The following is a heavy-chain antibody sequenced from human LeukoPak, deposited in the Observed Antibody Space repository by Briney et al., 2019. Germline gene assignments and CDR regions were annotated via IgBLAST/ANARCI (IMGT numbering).Heavy chain of an antibody. Sequence: TGGSLRLSCAASGCTFSSYAMSWVRQAPGKGLEWVSAISGSGGSTYYADSVKGRFTISRDNSKNTLYLQMNSLRAEDTAVYHCAKDGGYQLLYPAGLSDYWDQGTLVTVSS. CDR2: ISGSGGST. CDR3: AKDGGYQLLYPAGLSDY. CDR1: GCTFSSYA. V-gene: IGHV3-23*01. D-gene: IGHD2-2*02. J-gene: IGHJ4*02.